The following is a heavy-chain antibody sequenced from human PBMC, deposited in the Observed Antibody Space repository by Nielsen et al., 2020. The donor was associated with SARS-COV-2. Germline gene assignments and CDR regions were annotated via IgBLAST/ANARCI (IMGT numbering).Heavy chain of an antibody. D-gene: IGHD1-26*01. Sequence: GGSLRLSCAASGFTFSSYGMHWVRQAPGKGLEWVAVIWYDGSNKYYADSVKGRFTISRDNSKNTLYLQMNSLRAEDTAVYYCARDFSPLGEWELSYWGQGTLVTVSS. CDR3: ARDFSPLGEWELSY. CDR2: IWYDGSNK. J-gene: IGHJ4*02. V-gene: IGHV3-33*01. CDR1: GFTFSSYG.